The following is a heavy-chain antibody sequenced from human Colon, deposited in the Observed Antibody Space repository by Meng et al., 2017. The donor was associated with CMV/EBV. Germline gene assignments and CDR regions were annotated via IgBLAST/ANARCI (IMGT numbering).Heavy chain of an antibody. D-gene: IGHD3-10*01. J-gene: IGHJ4*02. CDR1: GFTFNNYA. Sequence: GESLKISCTASGFTFNNYAMSWVRQAPGKGLEWVSSASGSGVNTFYADSVKGRFTISRDNTKNSLYLQMNSLRAEDTALYHCARESFLVRGVFDFWGPGLLVTVSS. V-gene: IGHV3-23*01. CDR3: ARESFLVRGVFDF. CDR2: ASGSGVNT.